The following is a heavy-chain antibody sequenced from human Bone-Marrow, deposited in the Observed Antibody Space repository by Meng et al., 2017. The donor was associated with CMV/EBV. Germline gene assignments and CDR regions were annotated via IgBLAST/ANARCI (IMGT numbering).Heavy chain of an antibody. D-gene: IGHD3-3*02. CDR1: GSTLTSYW. V-gene: IGHV5-51*01. Sequence: GGPLRFSCKASGSTLTSYWIGWVRQMPGKGLEWMEIIYPGDSYNSYRPSFQGQVTISCDKSISTVYLQWSSLTASDTAMYYCARHSMGTRILAYWGQGTLVTVSS. CDR2: IYPGDSYN. CDR3: ARHSMGTRILAY. J-gene: IGHJ4*02.